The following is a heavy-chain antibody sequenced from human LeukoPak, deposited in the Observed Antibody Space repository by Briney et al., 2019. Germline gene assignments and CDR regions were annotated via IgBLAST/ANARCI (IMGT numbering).Heavy chain of an antibody. CDR1: GITFSSCW. V-gene: IGHV3-74*01. Sequence: GGSLRLSCAGSGITFSSCWMHWVRQAPGRGLVWVSRINSDGRSTNYADSVKGRFTISRDNAKNTLYLQMNSLRAEDTAVYYCARSAYPGNSVIEDWGRGTLVTVSS. CDR3: ARSAYPGNSVIED. J-gene: IGHJ4*02. CDR2: INSDGRST. D-gene: IGHD4-23*01.